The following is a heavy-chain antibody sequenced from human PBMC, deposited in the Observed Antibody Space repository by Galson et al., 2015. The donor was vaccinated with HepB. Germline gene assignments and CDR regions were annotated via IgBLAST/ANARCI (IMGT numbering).Heavy chain of an antibody. V-gene: IGHV1-18*01. CDR1: GYTFTGYG. J-gene: IGHJ6*02. CDR2: ISAYNGNT. CDR3: ARDDRQWLAPYGMDV. Sequence: SVKVSCKASGYTFTGYGISWVRQAPGQGLEWMGWISAYNGNTNYAQKLQGRVTMTTDTSTSTAYMELRSLRSDDTAVYYCARDDRQWLAPYGMDVWGQGTTVTVSS. D-gene: IGHD6-19*01.